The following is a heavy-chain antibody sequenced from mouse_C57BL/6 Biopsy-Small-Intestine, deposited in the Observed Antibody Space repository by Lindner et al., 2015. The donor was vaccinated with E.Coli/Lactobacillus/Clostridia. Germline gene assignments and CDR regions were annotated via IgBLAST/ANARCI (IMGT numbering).Heavy chain of an antibody. Sequence: VQLQESGGGLVQPKGSLKLSCAASGFSFNTYAMNWVRQAPGKGLEWVARIRSKSNNYATYYADSVKDRFTISRDDSESMLYLQMNNLKTEGTAMYYCVRHRSTTVVDYAMDYWGQGTSVTVSS. J-gene: IGHJ4*01. D-gene: IGHD1-1*01. CDR3: VRHRSTTVVDYAMDY. CDR1: GFSFNTYA. V-gene: IGHV10-1*01. CDR2: IRSKSNNYAT.